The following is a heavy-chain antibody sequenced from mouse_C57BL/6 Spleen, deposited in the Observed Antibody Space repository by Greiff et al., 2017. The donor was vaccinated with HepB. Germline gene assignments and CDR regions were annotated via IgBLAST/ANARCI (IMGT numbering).Heavy chain of an antibody. CDR3: ARGGITTVVADWYFDV. D-gene: IGHD1-1*01. V-gene: IGHV1-81*01. J-gene: IGHJ1*03. Sequence: VQVVESGAELARPGASVKLSCKASGYTFTSYGISWVKQRTGQGLEWIGEIYPRSGNTYYNEKFKGKATLTADKSSSTAYMELRSLTSEDSAVYFCARGGITTVVADWYFDVWGTGTTVTVSS. CDR1: GYTFTSYG. CDR2: IYPRSGNT.